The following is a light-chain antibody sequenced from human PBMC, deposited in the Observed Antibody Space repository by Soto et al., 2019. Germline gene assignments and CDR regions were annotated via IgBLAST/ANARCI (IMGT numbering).Light chain of an antibody. V-gene: IGKV3-15*01. CDR3: QQYKSWPIT. CDR2: GPS. CDR1: QSVSGD. Sequence: EIVMMQSPATLSVSPGERATLSCRASQSVSGDLVWYQQKPGQAPRLLIYGPSTRATGIPARFSGSGSGTEFTLTISGLQSEDFAIYFCQQYKSWPITFGQGTRLEIK. J-gene: IGKJ5*01.